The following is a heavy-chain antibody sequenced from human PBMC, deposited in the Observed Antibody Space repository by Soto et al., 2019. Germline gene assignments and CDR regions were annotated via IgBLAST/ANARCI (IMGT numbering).Heavy chain of an antibody. CDR1: GLPSSYFP. D-gene: IGHD3-22*01. Sequence: PGGSRSFPWAPCGLPSSYFPLNGVGRLPGKGLEWVSSISGIRDYIRYADSVKGRFTISRDNAKTSLYLQMNSLTAEDTAVYYCAREGVHNYNEYYFDYWCQGTLVTVSS. V-gene: IGHV3-21*06. CDR2: ISGIRDYI. CDR3: AREGVHNYNEYYFDY. J-gene: IGHJ4*02.